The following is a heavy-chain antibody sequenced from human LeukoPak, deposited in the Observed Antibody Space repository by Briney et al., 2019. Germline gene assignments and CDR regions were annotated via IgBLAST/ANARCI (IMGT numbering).Heavy chain of an antibody. CDR3: TKGFGELSI. CDR1: GFTFSGSA. J-gene: IGHJ3*02. CDR2: ISSKANSYAT. V-gene: IGHV3-73*01. D-gene: IGHD3-10*01. Sequence: GGSLRLSCAASGFTFSGSAMHWVRKASGQGLEWVGRISSKANSYATAYAASVKGRCTISRDDSKNTAYLQMNSLKTEDTAVYYCTKGFGELSIWGQGTMVTVSS.